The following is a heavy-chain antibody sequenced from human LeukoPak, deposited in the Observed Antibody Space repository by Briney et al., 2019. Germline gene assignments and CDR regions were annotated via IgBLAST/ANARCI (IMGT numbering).Heavy chain of an antibody. CDR1: GDSISSSNW. Sequence: PSGTLSLTCAVSGDSISSSNWWSWVRQPPGKGLEWIGEIFHSGTINYKPSLKSRVTISIDKSKNQFSLKLISVTAADTAVYYCARAPGGNFHYYYYYGMDVWGQGTMVTVSS. V-gene: IGHV4-4*02. CDR3: ARAPGGNFHYYYYYGMDV. D-gene: IGHD4-23*01. CDR2: IFHSGTI. J-gene: IGHJ6*02.